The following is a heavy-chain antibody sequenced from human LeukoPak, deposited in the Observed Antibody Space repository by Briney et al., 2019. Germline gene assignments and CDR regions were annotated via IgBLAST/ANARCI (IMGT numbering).Heavy chain of an antibody. V-gene: IGHV4-39*07. J-gene: IGHJ6*03. D-gene: IGHD3-10*01. CDR2: IFYSGST. CDR3: ARAARTGNYYYYMDV. Sequence: PSETLSLTCTVSGGSISTSNYYWGWIRQPPGKGLEWIVNIFYSGSTYYSPSVKSRVTISLDTSRNQFSLKLDSVTAADTAVYYCARAARTGNYYYYMDVWGKGTTVTISS. CDR1: GGSISTSNYY.